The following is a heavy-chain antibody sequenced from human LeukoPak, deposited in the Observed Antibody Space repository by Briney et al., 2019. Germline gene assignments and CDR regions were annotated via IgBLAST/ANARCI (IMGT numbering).Heavy chain of an antibody. V-gene: IGHV3-48*03. D-gene: IGHD3-3*01. J-gene: IGHJ4*02. CDR3: AKGGYYSGDYSFDY. CDR2: ISSSGSTI. Sequence: GGSLRLSCAASGFTFSSYEMNWVRQAPGKGLEWVSYISSSGSTIYYADSVKGRFTISRDNAKNSLYLQMNSLRAEDTALYYCAKGGYYSGDYSFDYWGQGTLVTVSS. CDR1: GFTFSSYE.